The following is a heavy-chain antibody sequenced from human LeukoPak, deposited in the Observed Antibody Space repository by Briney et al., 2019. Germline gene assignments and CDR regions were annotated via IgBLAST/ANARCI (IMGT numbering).Heavy chain of an antibody. CDR2: IYYSGST. V-gene: IGHV4-61*05. J-gene: IGHJ5*02. CDR1: GGSISSSSYY. Sequence: SETLSLTCTVSGGSISSSSYYWGWIRQPPGKGLEWIGYIYYSGSTNYNPSLKSRVTISVDTSKNQFSLKLSSVTAADTAVYYCARSGGYSYGSGGSNWFDPWGQGTLVTVSS. CDR3: ARSGGYSYGSGGSNWFDP. D-gene: IGHD5-18*01.